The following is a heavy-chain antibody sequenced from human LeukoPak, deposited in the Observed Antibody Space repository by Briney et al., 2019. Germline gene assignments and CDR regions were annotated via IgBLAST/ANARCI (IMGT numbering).Heavy chain of an antibody. Sequence: PGGCLRLSCAASGFTVSRNYLSWVRQAPGKGLEWVAFIRYDGSNKYYADSVKGRFTISRDNSKNTLYLQMNSLRAEDTAVYYCAKPSPGDGYYFDYWGQGTLVTVSS. J-gene: IGHJ4*02. CDR2: IRYDGSNK. CDR1: GFTVSRNY. V-gene: IGHV3-30*02. D-gene: IGHD7-27*01. CDR3: AKPSPGDGYYFDY.